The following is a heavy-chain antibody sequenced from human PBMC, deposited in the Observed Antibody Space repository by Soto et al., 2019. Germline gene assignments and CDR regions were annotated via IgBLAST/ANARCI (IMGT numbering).Heavy chain of an antibody. D-gene: IGHD1-26*01. V-gene: IGHV1-18*01. Sequence: GASVKVSCKASGYTFTSYGISWVRQAPGQGLEWMGWISAYNANTNYAQKLQGRVTMTTDTSKSTSYMELRSLRSDDTAVYFCARDRLGATGDYWGQGTLVTVYS. J-gene: IGHJ4*02. CDR1: GYTFTSYG. CDR3: ARDRLGATGDY. CDR2: ISAYNANT.